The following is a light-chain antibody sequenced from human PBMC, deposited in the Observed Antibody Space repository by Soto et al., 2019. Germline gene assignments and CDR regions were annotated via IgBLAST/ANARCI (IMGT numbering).Light chain of an antibody. Sequence: EIWLTQSPATLSLSPGERATLSCGGSQSVSSYLAWYQQKPGQAPRILIYDASNRATGIPARFSGSGSGTDFTLTISSLETEDFAVYYCQQRSNWHTITFGQGTRLEIK. CDR1: QSVSSY. CDR2: DAS. J-gene: IGKJ5*01. CDR3: QQRSNWHTIT. V-gene: IGKV3D-11*02.